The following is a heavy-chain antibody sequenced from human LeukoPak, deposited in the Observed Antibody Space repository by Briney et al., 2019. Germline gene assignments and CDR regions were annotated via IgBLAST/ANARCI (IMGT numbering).Heavy chain of an antibody. CDR1: GGSISSGGYY. D-gene: IGHD4/OR15-4a*01. J-gene: IGHJ5*02. V-gene: IGHV4-31*03. CDR2: IYYSGRT. CDR3: ARVGTDYGASVNWFDP. Sequence: SETLSLTCTVSGGSISSGGYYWSWIRQHPGKGLEWIVYIYYSGRTYYNPSLKSRVTISVDTSKNQFSLKLSSVTAADTAVYYCARVGTDYGASVNWFDPWGQGTLVTVSS.